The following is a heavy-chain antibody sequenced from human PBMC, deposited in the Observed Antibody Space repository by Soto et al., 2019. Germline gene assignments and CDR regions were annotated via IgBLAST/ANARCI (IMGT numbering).Heavy chain of an antibody. D-gene: IGHD6-13*01. Sequence: EVQLLESGGGLVQPGGSLRLSCAASGFTFSSYRMNWVRQAPGKGLEWVSYISSSSSTIYYADCVKGRFTISRDNDKNSRYVQMNSLSDEDTGVYYCARAAIAAAGIGWFDPWGQGTLVTVSS. CDR3: ARAAIAAAGIGWFDP. CDR1: GFTFSSYR. CDR2: ISSSSSTI. J-gene: IGHJ5*02. V-gene: IGHV3-48*02.